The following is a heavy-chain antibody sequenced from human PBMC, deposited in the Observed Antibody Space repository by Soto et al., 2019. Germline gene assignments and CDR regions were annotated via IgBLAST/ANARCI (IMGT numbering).Heavy chain of an antibody. V-gene: IGHV4-59*08. CDR3: ARLGSIAADDFDY. J-gene: IGHJ4*02. CDR2: IYHSGNT. CDR1: GGSISSSY. Sequence: QVQLQESGPGLVKPSETLSLTCTVSGGSISSSYWSWIRQPPGKGLEWTGYIYHSGNTNYNPSLKIRVTISVDTSKNQFSLNLSSVTAADTAVYYCARLGSIAADDFDYWGQGTLVTVSS. D-gene: IGHD6-25*01.